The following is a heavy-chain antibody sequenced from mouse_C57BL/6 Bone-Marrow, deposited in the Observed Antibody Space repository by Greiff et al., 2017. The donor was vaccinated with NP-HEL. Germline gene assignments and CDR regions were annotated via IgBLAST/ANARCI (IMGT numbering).Heavy chain of an antibody. CDR1: GFTFSSYG. D-gene: IGHD2-4*01. Sequence: EVKVVESGGDLVKPGGSLKLSCAASGFTFSSYGMSWVRQTPDKRLEWVATISSGGSYTFYPDSVKGRFSIPRDNAKNTLYLQMSRLKSKDTAMYYCERHGIYYDYDDGAWFAYGGQGNLVTVSA. CDR2: ISSGGSYT. V-gene: IGHV5-6*01. CDR3: ERHGIYYDYDDGAWFAY. J-gene: IGHJ3*01.